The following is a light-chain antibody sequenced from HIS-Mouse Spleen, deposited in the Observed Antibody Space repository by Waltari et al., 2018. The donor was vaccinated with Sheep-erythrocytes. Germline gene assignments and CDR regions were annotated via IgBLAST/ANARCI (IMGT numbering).Light chain of an antibody. CDR2: EVS. Sequence: QSALTQPPSASGSPGQSVPIPCPGTTTDVGGYTYVSWYQQHPGKAPKPMIYEVSKRPSGVPDRFSGTKSGNTASLTVSGLQAEDEADYYCSSYAGSNNLVFGGGTKLTVL. CDR3: SSYAGSNNLV. J-gene: IGLJ2*01. CDR1: TTDVGGYTY. V-gene: IGLV2-8*01.